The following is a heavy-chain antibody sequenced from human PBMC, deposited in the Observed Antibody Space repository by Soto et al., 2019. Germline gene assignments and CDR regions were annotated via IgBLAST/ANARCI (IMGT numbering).Heavy chain of an antibody. J-gene: IGHJ4*02. CDR3: VRSEATALDY. Sequence: SETLSLTCAVSCGSISSGGYSWSWIRQPPGKGLEWIGYMYHSGSTYYNPSLKSRVTISIDRSKNQFSLKLSSVTAADTAVYYCVRSEATALDYWGQGTLVTVS. V-gene: IGHV4-30-2*01. CDR1: CGSISSGGYS. CDR2: MYHSGST.